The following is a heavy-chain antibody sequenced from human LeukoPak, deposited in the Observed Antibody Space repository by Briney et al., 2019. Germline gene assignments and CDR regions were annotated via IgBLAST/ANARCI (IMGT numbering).Heavy chain of an antibody. Sequence: SETLSLTCTVSGGSISSYYWSWIRQPAGKGLEWIGRIYTSGSTNYNPSLKSRVTMSVDTSKNQFSLKLSSVTAADTAVYYCARDNSSSWRNWFDPWGQGTLVTVSS. V-gene: IGHV4-4*07. J-gene: IGHJ5*02. CDR1: GGSISSYY. CDR2: IYTSGST. CDR3: ARDNSSSWRNWFDP. D-gene: IGHD6-13*01.